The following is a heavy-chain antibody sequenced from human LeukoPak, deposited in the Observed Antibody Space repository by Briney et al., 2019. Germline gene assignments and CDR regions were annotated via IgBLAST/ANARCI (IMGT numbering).Heavy chain of an antibody. CDR2: VNSDGSST. CDR1: GFTFSTYW. V-gene: IGHV3-74*01. D-gene: IGHD6-13*01. CDR3: ARDFRGAASH. J-gene: IGHJ4*02. Sequence: GGSLRLSCAASGFTFSTYWMHWVRQAPGKGLVWVSRVNSDGSSTYYADSVKGRFTISRNNAKNTLYLQMFSLRAEDTAVYYCARDFRGAASHWGQGTLVTVSS.